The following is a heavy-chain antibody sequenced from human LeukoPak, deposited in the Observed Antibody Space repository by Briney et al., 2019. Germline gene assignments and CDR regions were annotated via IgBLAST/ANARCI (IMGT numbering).Heavy chain of an antibody. CDR2: ISATGTYI. J-gene: IGHJ4*02. CDR1: GFTFSSYV. D-gene: IGHD2/OR15-2a*01. V-gene: IGHV3-21*01. CDR3: ARGVGNFRYYFDY. Sequence: GRSLRLSCAASGFTFSSYVMHWVRQAPGKGLEWVSSISATGTYIYYGDLVEGRFTISRDNAKNSLYLQMNSLRAEDTAVYYCARGVGNFRYYFDYWGQGTLVTVSS.